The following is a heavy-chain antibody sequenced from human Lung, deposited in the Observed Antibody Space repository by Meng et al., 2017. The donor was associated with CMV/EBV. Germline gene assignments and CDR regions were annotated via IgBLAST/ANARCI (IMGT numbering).Heavy chain of an antibody. CDR1: GFTLSNYA. J-gene: IGHJ4*02. CDR2: IYSGDSST. CDR3: AKDHMLSYFDY. D-gene: IGHD2-8*01. Sequence: GEXXKISCAASGFTLSNYAMSWVRQAPGKGLEWVSVIYSGDSSTHYADSVKGRFTISRDNSKNTLYLQMNSLIAEYTAVYYCAKDHMLSYFDYWGQGTLVTVSS. V-gene: IGHV3-23*03.